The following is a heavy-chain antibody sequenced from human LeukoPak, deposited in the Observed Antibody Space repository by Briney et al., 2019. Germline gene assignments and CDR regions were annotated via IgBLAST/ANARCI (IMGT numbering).Heavy chain of an antibody. CDR1: GFTVNDYW. CDR3: ARASGGADS. Sequence: GGSLRLSCAASGFTVNDYWVYWVRQAPGKGLVWVSLIKTDGRSTTYADSVKGRFTISRDNAKNMLYLQMNSLRAEDTAVYYCARASGGADSWSQGTLVTVSS. D-gene: IGHD6-25*01. CDR2: IKTDGRST. J-gene: IGHJ4*02. V-gene: IGHV3-74*01.